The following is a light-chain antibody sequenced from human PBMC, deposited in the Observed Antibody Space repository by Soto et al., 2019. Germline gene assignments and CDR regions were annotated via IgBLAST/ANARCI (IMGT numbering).Light chain of an antibody. Sequence: QSALTQPASVSGSPGQSITISCTGTSSDVGGYNYVSWYQQHPCKAPNLMIYNVSNQPSGVSNRFSGSKSGNTASLTISGLQAEDEGHFYCRSFTSTNPVLFGGGTKPTVL. J-gene: IGLJ2*01. CDR3: RSFTSTNPVL. CDR1: SSDVGGYNY. CDR2: NVS. V-gene: IGLV2-14*01.